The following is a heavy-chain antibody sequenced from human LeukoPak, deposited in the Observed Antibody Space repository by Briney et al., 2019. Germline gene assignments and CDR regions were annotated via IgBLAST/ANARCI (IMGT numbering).Heavy chain of an antibody. V-gene: IGHV3-48*03. D-gene: IGHD3-22*01. CDR2: ISSSGSTI. Sequence: GGSLRLSCAAYGFTFRSYGMHWVRQAPGKGLEWVSYISSSGSTIYYADSVKGRFTISRDNAKNSLYLQMNSLRAEDTAVYYCARAGPYDSSGSAFDIWGQGTMVTVSS. CDR1: GFTFRSYG. J-gene: IGHJ3*02. CDR3: ARAGPYDSSGSAFDI.